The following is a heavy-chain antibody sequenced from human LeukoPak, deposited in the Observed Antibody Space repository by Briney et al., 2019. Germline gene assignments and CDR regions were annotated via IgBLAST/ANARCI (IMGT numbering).Heavy chain of an antibody. J-gene: IGHJ3*02. CDR3: ANLRADCSSTSCYSDAFDI. D-gene: IGHD2-2*01. CDR2: IYYSGST. CDR1: GGSISGYY. V-gene: IGHV4-59*01. Sequence: PSETLSLTCTVSGGSISGYYWSWIRQPPGKGLEWIGYIYYSGSTNYNPSLKSRVTISVDTSKNQFSLKLSSVTAADTAVYYCANLRADCSSTSCYSDAFDIWGQGTMVTVSS.